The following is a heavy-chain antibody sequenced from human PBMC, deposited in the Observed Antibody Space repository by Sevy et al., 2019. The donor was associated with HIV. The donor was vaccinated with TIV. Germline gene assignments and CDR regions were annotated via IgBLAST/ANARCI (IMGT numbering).Heavy chain of an antibody. V-gene: IGHV4-59*08. Sequence: SETLSLTCTVSGGSITSLYWNWIRQPPGKGLEWIANIYYNGHINYNPSLKSRVTLSLDTSKNQLSLRPSSVPAADTAMYYCAGENAWGRGYSWGQGTLVTVSS. CDR3: AGENAWGRGYS. D-gene: IGHD7-27*01. CDR2: IYYNGHI. CDR1: GGSITSLY. J-gene: IGHJ4*02.